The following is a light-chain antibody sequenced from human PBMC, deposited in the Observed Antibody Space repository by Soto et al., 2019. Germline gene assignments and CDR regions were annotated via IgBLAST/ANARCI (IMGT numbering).Light chain of an antibody. CDR1: QSVSGSY. J-gene: IGKJ1*01. V-gene: IGKV3-20*01. Sequence: EIVLTQSPGTLSLSPGERATLSCRASQSVSGSYLVWYQHKPGQAPRLLIYGASSRATGIPDRFSGSGSVTDFTLTISRLEPEDFAVYYCQHYGNSRTFGQGTKVEIK. CDR2: GAS. CDR3: QHYGNSRT.